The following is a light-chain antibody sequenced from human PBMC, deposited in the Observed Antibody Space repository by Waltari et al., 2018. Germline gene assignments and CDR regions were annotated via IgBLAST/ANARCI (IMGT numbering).Light chain of an antibody. CDR2: GNT. V-gene: IGLV1-40*01. CDR1: ISNTGAGYD. J-gene: IGLJ2*01. CDR3: QSYDSSLSVVV. Sequence: QPVLTQPPSVSGAPRQRATISCTGSISNTGAGYDVDWYQQLPGAAPKLLIWGNTNRRSVVPDRFSGSKSDTSGSLAITGLQAEDEADYYCQSYDSSLSVVVFGGGTKLTVL.